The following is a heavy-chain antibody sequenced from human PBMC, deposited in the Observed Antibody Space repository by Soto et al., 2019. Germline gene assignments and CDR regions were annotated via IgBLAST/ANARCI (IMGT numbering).Heavy chain of an antibody. CDR1: GGTFSTYT. Sequence: QVQLVQSGAEVKKPGSSVKVSCKASGGTFSTYTISWVRQGPGQGLEWMGRIIPIVDIANYAQEFQGRLTITADKSTSTAYMELSSLTSEDTALYYCAWGGEYISSWFNIDYWGQGTLVTVSS. CDR2: IIPIVDIA. V-gene: IGHV1-69*02. J-gene: IGHJ4*02. CDR3: AWGGEYISSWFNIDY. D-gene: IGHD6-13*01.